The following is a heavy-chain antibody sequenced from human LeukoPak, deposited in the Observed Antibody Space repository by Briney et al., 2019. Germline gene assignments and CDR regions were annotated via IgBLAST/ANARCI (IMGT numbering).Heavy chain of an antibody. J-gene: IGHJ3*02. V-gene: IGHV3-20*04. Sequence: GXXLRLSCAASGFTFDDYGMSWVRRAPGKGLEWVSGINWNGDSTNYADSVKGRFTISRDNAKNSLYLQANSLRAEDTALYYCARGFYYDSGATWRAFNIWGQGTMVTVSS. CDR2: INWNGDST. CDR1: GFTFDDYG. D-gene: IGHD3-22*01. CDR3: ARGFYYDSGATWRAFNI.